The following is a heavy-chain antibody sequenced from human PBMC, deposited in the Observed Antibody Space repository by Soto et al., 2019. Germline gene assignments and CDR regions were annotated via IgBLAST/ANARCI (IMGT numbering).Heavy chain of an antibody. CDR3: ARKGYCSGGSCSHMDV. CDR1: GYTFTSYG. D-gene: IGHD2-15*01. CDR2: ISAYNGNT. V-gene: IGHV1-18*01. J-gene: IGHJ6*03. Sequence: QVQLVQSGAEVKKPGASVKVSCKASGYTFTSYGISWLGQAPGQGLEWMGWISAYNGNTNYAQKLQGRVTMTTDTPTSKAYMELRSLRSDDTAVYYCARKGYCSGGSCSHMDVWGKGTTVTVSS.